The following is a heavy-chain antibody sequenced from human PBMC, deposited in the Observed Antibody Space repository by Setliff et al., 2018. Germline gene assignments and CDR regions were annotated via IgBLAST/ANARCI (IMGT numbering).Heavy chain of an antibody. V-gene: IGHV3-21*01. D-gene: IGHD6-25*01. CDR3: ARSPANGGHDAFDI. CDR2: ISPDSIYI. J-gene: IGHJ3*02. CDR1: GFTFRTFS. Sequence: GGSLRLSCAASGFTFRTFSMHWVRQAPGKGLEWVSSISPDSIYIYYADSVKGRLTISRDNAWDPLYLQMNSLGAEDTAVYYCARSPANGGHDAFDIWGRGTMVTVSS.